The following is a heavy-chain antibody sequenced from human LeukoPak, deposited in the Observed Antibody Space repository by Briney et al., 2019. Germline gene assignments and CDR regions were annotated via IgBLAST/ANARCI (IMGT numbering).Heavy chain of an antibody. V-gene: IGHV1-2*02. CDR3: ARFDCSSTSCYPDWFDP. CDR1: GYTFTSYG. CDR2: INPNSGGT. J-gene: IGHJ5*02. Sequence: GASVKVSCKASGYTFTSYGISWVRQAPGQGLEWMGWINPNSGGTNYAQKFQGRVTMTRDTSISTAYMELSRLRSDDTAVYYCARFDCSSTSCYPDWFDPWGQGTLVTVSS. D-gene: IGHD2-2*01.